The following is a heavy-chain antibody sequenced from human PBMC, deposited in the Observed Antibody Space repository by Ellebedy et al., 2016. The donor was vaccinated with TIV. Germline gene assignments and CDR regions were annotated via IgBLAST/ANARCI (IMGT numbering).Heavy chain of an antibody. V-gene: IGHV3-53*01. J-gene: IGHJ6*02. Sequence: GESLKISCAASGFSLNVNYMSWVRQAPGKGLEWVSIIYGGVSGGSTYYADSVKGRFTISRDNSKNTVYLQMNSLRAEDTAVYFCPRGKARTGYQYGMDLWGQGTTVAVSS. CDR1: GFSLNVNY. CDR3: PRGKARTGYQYGMDL. D-gene: IGHD6-13*01. CDR2: IYGGVSGGST.